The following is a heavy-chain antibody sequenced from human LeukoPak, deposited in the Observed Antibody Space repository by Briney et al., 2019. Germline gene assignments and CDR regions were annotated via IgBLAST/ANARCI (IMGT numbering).Heavy chain of an antibody. V-gene: IGHV3-30-3*01. J-gene: IGHJ4*02. CDR1: GFTFSRYA. CDR2: ISYDGYNK. Sequence: GGSLRLSCAASGFTFSRYAMHWVRQAPGKGLEWVAVISYDGYNKYYADSVKGRFTISRDNSKNTLYLQMNSLRVEDTAVCHCARESTGLDYWGQGTLVTVSS. CDR3: ARESTGLDY.